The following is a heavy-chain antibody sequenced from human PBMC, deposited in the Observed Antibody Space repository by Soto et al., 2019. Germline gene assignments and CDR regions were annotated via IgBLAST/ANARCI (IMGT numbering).Heavy chain of an antibody. Sequence: PGGSLRLSCTASGFIFANYGMPWVRQAPGKGLEWVALITYEGSNKYYADAEKGRFTISRDNAKNMVSLQMDSLRAKDTAVYYCAKAQGANNWANYYGLDVWGKGTTVTVSS. D-gene: IGHD1-1*01. CDR1: GFIFANYG. V-gene: IGHV3-30*18. CDR2: ITYEGSNK. J-gene: IGHJ6*04. CDR3: AKAQGANNWANYYGLDV.